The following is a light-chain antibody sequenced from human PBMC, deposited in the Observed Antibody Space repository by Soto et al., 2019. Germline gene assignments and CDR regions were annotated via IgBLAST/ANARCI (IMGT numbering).Light chain of an antibody. J-gene: IGKJ1*01. V-gene: IGKV3-11*01. CDR3: QQRSNWPWT. Sequence: IVFTQSPAPLSLSPGKRATLSCRASQSVSSYLAWYQQKPGQAPRVIIYDASSMDSGIPARFSGSGSGTDFTLTISSLEPEDVAVYYCQQRSNWPWTFGQGTKVDIK. CDR2: DAS. CDR1: QSVSSY.